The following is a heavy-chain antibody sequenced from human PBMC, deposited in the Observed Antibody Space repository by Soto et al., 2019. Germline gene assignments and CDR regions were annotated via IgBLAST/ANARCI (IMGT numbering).Heavy chain of an antibody. Sequence: QVQLVQSGAEVKKPGASVSVSCKASGYNFATHDINWVRQASGQGLEWMGWMNPDSGNTGPAQKFQGRVTMNRDTSTNTAYMDLSYLSSEDTAVYYCVRGRRFCEGGYFLDHWGQGTLVTVSS. CDR2: MNPDSGNT. J-gene: IGHJ4*02. V-gene: IGHV1-8*01. CDR3: VRGRRFCEGGYFLDH. D-gene: IGHD5-12*01. CDR1: GYNFATHD.